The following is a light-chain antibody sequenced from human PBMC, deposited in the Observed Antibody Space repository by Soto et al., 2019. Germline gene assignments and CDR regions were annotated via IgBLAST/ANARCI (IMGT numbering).Light chain of an antibody. CDR1: SSDIGGYNY. CDR2: EVS. V-gene: IGLV2-14*01. CDR3: RSYTTSSTVA. Sequence: QSALTQSASVSGSPGQSITISCTGTSSDIGGYNYVSWYQQHQDKAPKLMIFEVSNRPSGVSNRFSGTKSGNTASLTISGLLHEDEADHYCRSYTTSSTVAFGGGTKLTVL. J-gene: IGLJ2*01.